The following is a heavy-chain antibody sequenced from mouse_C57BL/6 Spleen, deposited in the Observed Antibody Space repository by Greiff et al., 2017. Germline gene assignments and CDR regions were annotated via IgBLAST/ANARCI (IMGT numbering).Heavy chain of an antibody. J-gene: IGHJ3*01. D-gene: IGHD1-1*01. V-gene: IGHV5-17*01. CDR1: GFTFSDYG. Sequence: EVMLVESGGGLVKPGGSLKLSCAASGFTFSDYGMHWVRQAPEKGLEWVAYISSGSSTIYYADTVKGRFTISRDNAKNTRFLQMTSLRSADTAMYFCARDYYGSRFAYWGQGTLVTVSA. CDR3: ARDYYGSRFAY. CDR2: ISSGSSTI.